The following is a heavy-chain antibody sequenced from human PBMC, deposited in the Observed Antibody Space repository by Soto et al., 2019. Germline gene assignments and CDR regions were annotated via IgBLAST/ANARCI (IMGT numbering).Heavy chain of an antibody. Sequence: QVQLVQSGAEVKKPGASVKVSCKASGYTFTSYDINWVRQATGQGREWMGWMNPNSGNTGYAQKFQGRVTMTRNTSISTAYMELSSLRSEDTAVYYCARGQREGNYLTMYYYSYYGMDVWGQGTTVTVSS. CDR2: MNPNSGNT. J-gene: IGHJ6*02. CDR1: GYTFTSYD. CDR3: ARGQREGNYLTMYYYSYYGMDV. D-gene: IGHD4-4*01. V-gene: IGHV1-8*01.